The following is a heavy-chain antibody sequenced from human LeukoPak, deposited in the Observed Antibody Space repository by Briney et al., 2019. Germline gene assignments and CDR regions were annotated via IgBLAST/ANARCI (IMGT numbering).Heavy chain of an antibody. V-gene: IGHV3-9*01. Sequence: GGSLRLSCAASGFTFDDYAMHWVRQAPGKGLEWVSGISWNSGSIGYADSVKGRFTISRDNAKNSLYLQMNSLRIEDTAVYYCARSKAAALDYWGQGTLVTVSS. D-gene: IGHD6-13*01. CDR2: ISWNSGSI. J-gene: IGHJ4*02. CDR1: GFTFDDYA. CDR3: ARSKAAALDY.